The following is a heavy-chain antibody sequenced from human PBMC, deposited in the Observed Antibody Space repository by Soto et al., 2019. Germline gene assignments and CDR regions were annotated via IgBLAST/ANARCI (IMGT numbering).Heavy chain of an antibody. V-gene: IGHV1-69*01. D-gene: IGHD6-13*01. CDR2: IIPLFGTT. CDR1: GGNFTNYG. J-gene: IGHJ5*02. CDR3: ARAHGTSWYNWFDP. Sequence: QVQLVQSGAELKKPGSSLKVSCKASGGNFTNYGISWVRQAPGQGLEWMGGIIPLFGTTNYAHKFRGRVTVTADESTNTVYMDLSSLRSEDTAIYYCARAHGTSWYNWFDPWGQGTLVTVSS.